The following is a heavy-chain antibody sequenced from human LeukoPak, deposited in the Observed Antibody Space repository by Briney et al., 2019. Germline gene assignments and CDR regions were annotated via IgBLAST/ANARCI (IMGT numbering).Heavy chain of an antibody. J-gene: IGHJ4*02. D-gene: IGHD5-24*01. CDR2: TNTNTGNP. V-gene: IGHV7-4-1*02. Sequence: ASVKVSCKASGYTFTNNGMNWVRQAPGQGLEWMGWTNTNTGNPTYAQGFTGRFVFSLDTSVSTAYLQISSLKAEDTAVYYCARGGYNPSDYWGQGTLVTVSS. CDR1: GYTFTNNG. CDR3: ARGGYNPSDY.